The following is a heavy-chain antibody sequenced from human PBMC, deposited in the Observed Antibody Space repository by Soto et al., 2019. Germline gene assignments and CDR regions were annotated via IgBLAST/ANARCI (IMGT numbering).Heavy chain of an antibody. CDR3: ARPGGSGWFYFDS. Sequence: SETLSLTCIVSGESISGTIYYWGWIRQPPGKGLEWIGNTYYSGSTYYNPSLKSRVTISVDTSKNHFSLKLTSVTAADTAVYYCARPGGSGWFYFDSWGQGSQVTVSS. J-gene: IGHJ4*02. V-gene: IGHV4-39*02. CDR2: TYYSGST. D-gene: IGHD6-13*01. CDR1: GESISGTIYY.